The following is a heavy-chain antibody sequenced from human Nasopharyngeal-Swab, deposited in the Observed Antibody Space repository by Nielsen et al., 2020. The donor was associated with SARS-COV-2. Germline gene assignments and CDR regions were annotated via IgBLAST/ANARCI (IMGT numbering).Heavy chain of an antibody. D-gene: IGHD3-10*01. CDR2: INPNSGGT. CDR1: GYTFTGYY. V-gene: IGHV1-2*06. Sequence: ASVKVSCKASGYTFTGYYMHWVRQAPGQGLEWMGRINPNSGGTNYAQKFQGRVTMTGDTSISTAYMELSRLRSDDTAVYYCARSPTPMVQGERDWFDPWGQGTLVTVSS. J-gene: IGHJ5*02. CDR3: ARSPTPMVQGERDWFDP.